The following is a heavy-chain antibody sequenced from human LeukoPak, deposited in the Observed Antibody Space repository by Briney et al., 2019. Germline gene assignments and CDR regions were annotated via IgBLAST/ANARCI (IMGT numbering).Heavy chain of an antibody. J-gene: IGHJ4*02. D-gene: IGHD3-10*01. Sequence: GASVKVSCKASGYTFTVFYMQWVRQAPGQGLEWMGWINPNSGGTYSAQKFQGRVTMTRDTSTSTAYMELRSLRCDDTAVYYCARDGHYGSGHVDYWGQGTLVTVSS. V-gene: IGHV1-2*02. CDR3: ARDGHYGSGHVDY. CDR1: GYTFTVFY. CDR2: INPNSGGT.